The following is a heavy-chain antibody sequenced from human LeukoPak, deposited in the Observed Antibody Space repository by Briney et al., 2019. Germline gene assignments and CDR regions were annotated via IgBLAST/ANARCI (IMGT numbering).Heavy chain of an antibody. CDR3: ARGAGGDLRPFDY. CDR1: GFSFDDYG. V-gene: IGHV3-20*04. CDR2: INANGAST. Sequence: GGSLRLSCAASGFSFDDYGMNWVRQAPGKGLEWVCRINANGASTAYADSVKGRFTISRDNAKNSLYLQMNSLRAEDTAVYYCARGAGGDLRPFDYWGQGTLVTVSS. D-gene: IGHD6-19*01. J-gene: IGHJ4*02.